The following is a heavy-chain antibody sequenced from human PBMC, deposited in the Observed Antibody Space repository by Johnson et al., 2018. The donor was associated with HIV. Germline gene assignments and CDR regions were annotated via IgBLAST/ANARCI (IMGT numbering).Heavy chain of an antibody. D-gene: IGHD6-13*01. CDR1: GFTFSSYA. Sequence: QVQLVESGGGVVQPGRSLRLSCAASGFTFSSYAMHWVRQAPGKGLEWVAFIRYDGSNNYYADSVKGRFTISRDNAKNSLYLQMNSLRAEDTALYYCAGYSSSWYDAFDIWGQGTMVTVSS. V-gene: IGHV3-30*02. J-gene: IGHJ3*02. CDR2: IRYDGSNN. CDR3: AGYSSSWYDAFDI.